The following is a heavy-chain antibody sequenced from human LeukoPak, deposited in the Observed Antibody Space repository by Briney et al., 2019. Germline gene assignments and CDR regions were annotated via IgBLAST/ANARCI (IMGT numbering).Heavy chain of an antibody. J-gene: IGHJ4*02. V-gene: IGHV1-2*02. D-gene: IGHD6-25*01. CDR3: ARGGGRAYYFDY. Sequence: APVKVSCKASGYTFAGYYMRWVRQAPGQGLEWMGWINPNSGGTNYAQKFQGRVTMTRDTSISTAYMELSRLRSDDTAVYYCARGGGRAYYFDYWGQGTLVTVSS. CDR2: INPNSGGT. CDR1: GYTFAGYY.